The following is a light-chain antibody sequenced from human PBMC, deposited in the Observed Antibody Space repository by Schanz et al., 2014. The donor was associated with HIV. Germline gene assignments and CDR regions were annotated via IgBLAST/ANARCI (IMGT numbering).Light chain of an antibody. CDR3: CSYVGSTTVR. CDR2: DVT. Sequence: QSALTQPASVSGSPGQSITVSCTGASSDFGRNTYVSWYQQHPEKAPKLMIYDVTNRPSEVSDRFSGSMSGNTASVTVSVLQGEDEAYYYCCSYVGSTTVRFGGGGKGTVL. CDR1: SSDFGRNTY. V-gene: IGLV2-23*02. J-gene: IGLJ2*01.